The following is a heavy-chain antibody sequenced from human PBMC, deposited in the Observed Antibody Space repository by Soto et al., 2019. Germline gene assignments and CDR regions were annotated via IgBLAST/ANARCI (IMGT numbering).Heavy chain of an antibody. D-gene: IGHD3-10*01. Sequence: PSETLSLTCTVSGGSINSYFWSWIRRSPGKGLEWIGHTYYSGSTSYSPSLKSRVSISVDTSKNQFSLEVHSVTAADTAVYYCARAGTNMVQFDYWGQGTLVTVSS. CDR1: GGSINSYF. J-gene: IGHJ4*02. CDR3: ARAGTNMVQFDY. CDR2: TYYSGST. V-gene: IGHV4-59*01.